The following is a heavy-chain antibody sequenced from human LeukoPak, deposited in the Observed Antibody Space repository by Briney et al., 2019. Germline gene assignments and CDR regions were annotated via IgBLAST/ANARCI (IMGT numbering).Heavy chain of an antibody. V-gene: IGHV4-34*01. CDR1: GGSFSGYY. CDR2: IDHSGST. D-gene: IGHD2-15*01. Sequence: PSETLSLTCAVYGGSFSGYYWSWIRQPPGKGLEWIGEIDHSGSTNYNPSLKSRVTISVDTSKNQFSLKLSSVTAADTAVYYCARTLGYCSGGRCYTRDYFDYWGQGTLVTVSS. J-gene: IGHJ4*02. CDR3: ARTLGYCSGGRCYTRDYFDY.